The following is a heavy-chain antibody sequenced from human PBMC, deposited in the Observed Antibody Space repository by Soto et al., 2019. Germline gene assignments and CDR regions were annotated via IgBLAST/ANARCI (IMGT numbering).Heavy chain of an antibody. J-gene: IGHJ6*02. CDR3: AGNIAVAGRRYYGMDV. V-gene: IGHV4-4*07. CDR2: ISTTETT. D-gene: IGHD6-13*01. Sequence: QVQLQESGPGLVKPSETLSLTCTVSGGSIRSYYWSWIRQPAGKGLEWIGRISTTETTNYNPSLKSRVSMSLDTSKSQVSLKLSSVTAADAAVYYCAGNIAVAGRRYYGMDVWGQGTTVTVSS. CDR1: GGSIRSYY.